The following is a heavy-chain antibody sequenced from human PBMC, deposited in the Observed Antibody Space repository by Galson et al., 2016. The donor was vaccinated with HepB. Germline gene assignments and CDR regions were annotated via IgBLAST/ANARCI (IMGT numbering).Heavy chain of an antibody. CDR2: INSDGSST. Sequence: LRLSCAASGFTFRIYWMHWVRQAPGKGLVWLSRINSDGSSTNYADSVKGRFTISRDNAKNTLYPQINSLSVEDTGVYYCARAPSSGSFYYYGMDVWGQGTTVTVSS. CDR3: ARAPSSGSFYYYGMDV. J-gene: IGHJ6*02. V-gene: IGHV3-74*01. D-gene: IGHD1-26*01. CDR1: GFTFRIYW.